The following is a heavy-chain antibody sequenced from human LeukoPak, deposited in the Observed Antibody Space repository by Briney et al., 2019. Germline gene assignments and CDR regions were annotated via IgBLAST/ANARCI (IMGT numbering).Heavy chain of an antibody. D-gene: IGHD3-10*01. Sequence: GGSLRLSCAASGFTFSSYGMHWVRQAPGKGLEWVAVISYDGSNKYYADSVKGRFTISRDNSKNTLYLQMNSLRAEDTAVYYCAKERSYYYGSGSYWDYYYYGMDVWGQGTTVIVSS. V-gene: IGHV3-30*18. CDR2: ISYDGSNK. CDR3: AKERSYYYGSGSYWDYYYYGMDV. CDR1: GFTFSSYG. J-gene: IGHJ6*02.